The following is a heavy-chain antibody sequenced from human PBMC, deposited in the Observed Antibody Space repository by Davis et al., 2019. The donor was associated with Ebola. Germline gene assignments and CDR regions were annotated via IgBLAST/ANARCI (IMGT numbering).Heavy chain of an antibody. J-gene: IGHJ6*04. Sequence: ASVKVSCKASGYTFTGYYIHWVRQAPGQGLEWMGRINPYSGGTNYAQKFQGRVTMTRDTSISTAYMELSSLRSDDTAVYYCARVRYCGGDCSRHYYYGMDVWGKGTTVTVSS. V-gene: IGHV1-2*06. CDR1: GYTFTGYY. D-gene: IGHD2-21*02. CDR3: ARVRYCGGDCSRHYYYGMDV. CDR2: INPYSGGT.